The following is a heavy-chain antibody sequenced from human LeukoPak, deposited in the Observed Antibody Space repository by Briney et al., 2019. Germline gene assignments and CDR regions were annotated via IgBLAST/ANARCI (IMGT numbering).Heavy chain of an antibody. D-gene: IGHD6-13*01. V-gene: IGHV5-51*01. J-gene: IGHJ4*02. CDR3: ARIPSAAATRFDY. CDR2: IYPGDSDT. CDR1: GYSFTLYW. Sequence: GESLKISCKGSGYSFTLYWIGRVRQMPGKGLEWMGIIYPGDSDTRYSPSFQGQVTISADKSISTAYLQWSSLKASDTGMYYCARIPSAAATRFDYWGQGTLVTVSS.